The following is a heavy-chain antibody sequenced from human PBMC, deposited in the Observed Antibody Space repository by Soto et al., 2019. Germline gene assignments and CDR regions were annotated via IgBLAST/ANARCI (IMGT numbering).Heavy chain of an antibody. J-gene: IGHJ5*02. D-gene: IGHD2-21*02. V-gene: IGHV3-23*01. CDR2: ISGSGGST. CDR3: AKGVTAIPEYNWFDP. Sequence: PGGSLRLSCAASGFTFSSYAMSWVRQAPGKGLEWVSAISGSGGSTYYADSVKGRFTISRDNSKNTLYLQMNSLRAEDTAVYYCAKGVTAIPEYNWFDPWGQGTLVTVSS. CDR1: GFTFSSYA.